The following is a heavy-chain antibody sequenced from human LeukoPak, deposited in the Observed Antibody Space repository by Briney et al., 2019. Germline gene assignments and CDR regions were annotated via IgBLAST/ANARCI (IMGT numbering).Heavy chain of an antibody. V-gene: IGHV4-4*07. J-gene: IGHJ4*02. CDR3: ARGELARVTTYFDY. CDR1: GGSISSYY. D-gene: IGHD4-11*01. Sequence: SETLSLTCTVSGGSISSYYWSWIRQPAGKGLGWIGRIYTSGSTNYNPSLKSRVTMSVDTSKNQFSLKLSSVTAADTAVYYCARGELARVTTYFDYWGQGTLVTVSS. CDR2: IYTSGST.